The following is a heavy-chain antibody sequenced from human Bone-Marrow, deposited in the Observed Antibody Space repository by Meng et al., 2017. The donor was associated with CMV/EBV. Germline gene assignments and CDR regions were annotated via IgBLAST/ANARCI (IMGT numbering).Heavy chain of an antibody. Sequence: SGYGFTSYWIGWVRQMPGTGLEWMGIIYPGDSDTRYSPSFQGQVTISADKSISTAYLQWSSLKASDTAMYYCARSGSYSSSSNWFDPWGQGTLVTVSS. V-gene: IGHV5-51*01. J-gene: IGHJ5*02. D-gene: IGHD6-6*01. CDR2: IYPGDSDT. CDR1: GYGFTSYW. CDR3: ARSGSYSSSSNWFDP.